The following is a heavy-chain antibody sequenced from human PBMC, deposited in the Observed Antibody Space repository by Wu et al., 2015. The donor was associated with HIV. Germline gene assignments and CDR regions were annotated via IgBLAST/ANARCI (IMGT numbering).Heavy chain of an antibody. Sequence: QVQLVQSGAEVKKPGSSVKVSCKTSGGTFSNYAISWVRQAPGQGLEWMGGFIPIFRTTNYTQKFQGRVTITTDESTNTVYMQLSSLRSEDTAVYYCAGGYYDSSGYYDFDYWGQGTLVTVSS. V-gene: IGHV1-69*05. CDR3: AGGYYDSSGYYDFDY. CDR2: FIPIFRTT. J-gene: IGHJ4*02. D-gene: IGHD3-22*01. CDR1: GGTFSNYA.